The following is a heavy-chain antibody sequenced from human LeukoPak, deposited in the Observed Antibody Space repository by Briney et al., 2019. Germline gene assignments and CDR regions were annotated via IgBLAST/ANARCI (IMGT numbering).Heavy chain of an antibody. D-gene: IGHD1-26*01. CDR2: IRYDGSNK. CDR1: GFTFSSYG. J-gene: IGHJ4*02. CDR3: AKPLSGSPPQPFDY. V-gene: IGHV3-30*02. Sequence: GGSLRLSCAASGFTFSSYGMHWVRQAPGKGLEWVAFIRYDGSNKYYADSVKGRFTISRDNSENTLYLQMNSLTAEDTAVYYCAKPLSGSPPQPFDYWGQGTLVTVSS.